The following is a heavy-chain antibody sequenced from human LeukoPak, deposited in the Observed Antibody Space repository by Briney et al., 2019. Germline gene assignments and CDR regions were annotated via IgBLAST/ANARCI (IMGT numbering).Heavy chain of an antibody. J-gene: IGHJ3*02. D-gene: IGHD3-22*01. CDR1: GYTFTGYY. CDR3: ARYFYDSSGSSSDAFDI. V-gene: IGHV1-2*02. CDR2: INPNSGGT. Sequence: AASVKVSCKTSGYTFTGYYMHWVRQAPGQGLEWMGWINPNSGGTNYAQRFQGRVTMTRDTSMSTAYMELSRLRSDDSAVYYCARYFYDSSGSSSDAFDIWGQGTMVTVSS.